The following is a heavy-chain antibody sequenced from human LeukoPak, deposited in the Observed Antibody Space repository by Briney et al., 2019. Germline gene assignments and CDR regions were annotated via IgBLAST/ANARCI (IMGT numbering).Heavy chain of an antibody. V-gene: IGHV3-23*01. CDR3: APSPGKSWRR. D-gene: IGHD6-13*01. CDR1: GFTFSDYA. CDR2: LSGSGAGT. J-gene: IGHJ4*02. Sequence: QAGGSLRLSCAASGFTFSDYALGWVRQAPGRGLEWVATLSGSGAGTYYSDSVQGRFTISRDNSKNTLYLQMNSLRAEDTAVYYCAPSPGKSWRRWGQGTLVTVSS.